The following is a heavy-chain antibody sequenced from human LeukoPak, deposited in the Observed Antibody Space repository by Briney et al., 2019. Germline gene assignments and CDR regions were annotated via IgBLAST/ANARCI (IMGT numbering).Heavy chain of an antibody. CDR1: GGSISSGSYY. CDR3: ARERDGSGTQRGLDY. J-gene: IGHJ4*02. CDR2: IYTSGST. D-gene: IGHD3-10*01. V-gene: IGHV4-61*02. Sequence: SETLSLTCTVSGGSISSGSYYWSWIRQPAGKGLEWIGRIYTSGSTNYNPSLKSRVTISVETSKNQFSLKLSSLTAADTAVYYCARERDGSGTQRGLDYWGQGTLVTVSS.